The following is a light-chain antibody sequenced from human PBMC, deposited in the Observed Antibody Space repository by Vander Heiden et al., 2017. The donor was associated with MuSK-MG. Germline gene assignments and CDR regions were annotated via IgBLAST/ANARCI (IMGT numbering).Light chain of an antibody. V-gene: IGKV3-15*01. J-gene: IGKJ4*01. CDR1: QSVSSY. Sequence: IGMTQSPVSLSVSPGGRATHSLRASQSVSSYLAWYQQKPGQAPRLLIYGASARATGIPDRFSGSGSGTEFTLTISSLQSEDFAVYYCQQYNNTPLTFGRGTKVEIK. CDR3: QQYNNTPLT. CDR2: GAS.